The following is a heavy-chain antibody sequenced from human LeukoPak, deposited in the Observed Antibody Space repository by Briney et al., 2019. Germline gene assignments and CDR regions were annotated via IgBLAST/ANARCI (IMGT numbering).Heavy chain of an antibody. CDR2: IYTSGST. D-gene: IGHD6-19*01. CDR1: GGSISSYY. J-gene: IGHJ6*03. Sequence: PSETLSLTCTVSGGSISSYYWSWIRQPAGKGLEWIGRIYTSGSTNYNPSLKSRVTMSVDTSKNQFSLKLSSVTAADTAVYYCARVWYSSVLFYMDVWGTGTTVTISS. CDR3: ARVWYSSVLFYMDV. V-gene: IGHV4-4*07.